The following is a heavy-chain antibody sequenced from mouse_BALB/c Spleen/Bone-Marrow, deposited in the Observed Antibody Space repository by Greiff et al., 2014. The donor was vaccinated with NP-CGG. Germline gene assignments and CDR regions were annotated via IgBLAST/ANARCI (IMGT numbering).Heavy chain of an antibody. Sequence: DVHLVESGGGLVKPGGSLKLSCAASGFTFSSYTMSWVRQTPEKRLERVATISSGGSYTYYPDSVKGRFTISRDNAKNTLYLQMSSLKSEDTAMYYCTRDGKGNYDYAMDYWGQGTSVTVSS. J-gene: IGHJ4*01. CDR1: GFTFSSYT. CDR2: ISSGGSYT. V-gene: IGHV5-6-4*01. D-gene: IGHD2-1*01. CDR3: TRDGKGNYDYAMDY.